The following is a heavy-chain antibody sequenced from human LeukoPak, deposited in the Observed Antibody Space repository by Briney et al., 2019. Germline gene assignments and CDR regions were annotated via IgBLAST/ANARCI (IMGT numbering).Heavy chain of an antibody. D-gene: IGHD3-10*02. CDR2: ISNSGSTM. CDR3: ARDWRHRDYCSGSLDY. V-gene: IGHV3-48*03. Sequence: PGRSLRLSCVASGFTLSSYEMNWVRQAPGKGLEWVSYISNSGSTMYYADSVKGRFTISRDNAKNSLYLQMNSLRAEDTAVYYCARDWRHRDYCSGSLDYWGQGALVTVSS. CDR1: GFTLSSYE. J-gene: IGHJ4*02.